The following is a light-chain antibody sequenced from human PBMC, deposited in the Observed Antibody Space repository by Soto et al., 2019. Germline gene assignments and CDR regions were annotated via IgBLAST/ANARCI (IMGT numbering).Light chain of an antibody. CDR3: QQYNQWPVA. CDR1: QSISSG. CDR2: DTS. V-gene: IGKV3-15*01. J-gene: IGKJ4*01. Sequence: VMTQSPTTLSVSPGERATLSCRASQSISSGLAWYQQKPGQAPRLLIYDTSTRATGVPARFSGSGSATEFPLTISSPQSEDFAVYYCQQYNQWPVAFGGGTKVEIK.